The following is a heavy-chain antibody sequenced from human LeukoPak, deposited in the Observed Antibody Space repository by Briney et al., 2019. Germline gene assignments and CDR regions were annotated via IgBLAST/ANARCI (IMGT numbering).Heavy chain of an antibody. CDR2: IKQDGSEE. CDR1: GFTFSSYW. V-gene: IGHV3-7*01. J-gene: IGHJ5*02. D-gene: IGHD2-8*02. Sequence: PGGSLRLSCAASGFTFSSYWMTWVRQAPGKGLEWVANIKQDGSEEYYVDSVKGRFTISRDNAKNSVYLQMNSLRIEDTAIYYCARDRTGGLEPWSQGTLVTVSS. CDR3: ARDRTGGLEP.